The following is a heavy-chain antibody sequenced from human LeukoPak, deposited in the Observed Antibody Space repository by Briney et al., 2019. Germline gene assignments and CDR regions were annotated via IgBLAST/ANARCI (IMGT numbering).Heavy chain of an antibody. CDR3: AKFNPAGILTGYLNY. CDR1: GFTFSSYA. Sequence: GGSLRLSCAASGFTFSSYAMSWVRQAPGKGLEWVSAISGSGGSTYYADSAKGRFTISRDNSKNTLYLQMNSLRAEDTAVYYCAKFNPAGILTGYLNYWGQGTLVTVSS. D-gene: IGHD3-9*01. V-gene: IGHV3-23*01. CDR2: ISGSGGST. J-gene: IGHJ4*02.